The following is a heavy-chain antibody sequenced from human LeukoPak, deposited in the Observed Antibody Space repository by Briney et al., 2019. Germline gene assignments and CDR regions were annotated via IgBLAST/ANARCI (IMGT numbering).Heavy chain of an antibody. V-gene: IGHV3-23*01. J-gene: IGHJ4*02. CDR2: ISNSGYNT. D-gene: IGHD1-26*01. CDR1: GFTVTSCA. Sequence: GGSLRLSCAASGFTVTSCAMSWVRQAPGKGLEWVSTISNSGYNTWYADSVKGRFTISRDNSQNTLYLQMSSLGAEDTALYYCARHDGSSFIYYVDHGDQGALVTVSS. CDR3: ARHDGSSFIYYVDH.